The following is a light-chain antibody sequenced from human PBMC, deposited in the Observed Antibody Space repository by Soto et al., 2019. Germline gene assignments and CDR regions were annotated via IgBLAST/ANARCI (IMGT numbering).Light chain of an antibody. CDR3: SSYSGTNALYV. CDR2: NVS. V-gene: IGLV2-14*03. Sequence: QSALTQPASVSGSPGQSITISCTGTSSDIGAYNYVSWYQQHPGRAPKLLISNVSNRPSGVSNRFSGSKYGITASLTISGLQTEDVADYFCSSYSGTNALYVFGAGTKLTVL. CDR1: SSDIGAYNY. J-gene: IGLJ1*01.